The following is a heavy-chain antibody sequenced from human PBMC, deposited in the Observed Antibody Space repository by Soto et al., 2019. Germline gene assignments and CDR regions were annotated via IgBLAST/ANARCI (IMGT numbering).Heavy chain of an antibody. J-gene: IGHJ4*02. CDR2: ISSSGSTI. V-gene: IGHV3-11*01. CDR1: GFTFSDYY. D-gene: IGHD3-3*01. CDR3: ARVRYVLRFLEWTFDY. Sequence: GGSLRLSCAASGFTFSDYYMSWIRQAPGKGLEWVSYISSSGSTIYYADSVKGRFTISKDNAKNSLYLQMNSLRAEDTAVYYCARVRYVLRFLEWTFDYWGQGTLVTVSS.